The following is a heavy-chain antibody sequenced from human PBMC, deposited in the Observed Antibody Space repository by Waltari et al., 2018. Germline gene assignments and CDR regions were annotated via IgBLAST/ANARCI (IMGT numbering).Heavy chain of an antibody. CDR2: LDPEDGKT. J-gene: IGHJ4*02. CDR3: ATGRWERPFEY. CDR1: GYTLTELS. Sequence: QVYLVQSGTEVKTPGASVKVSCKISGYTLTELSRHWVRQAPGKGLEWIGDLDPEDGKTTYAQKFQGRVTLTEDTSTDTAYMDLSSLRSDDTAVYYCATGRWERPFEYWGQGTVVTVSS. D-gene: IGHD1-26*01. V-gene: IGHV1-24*01.